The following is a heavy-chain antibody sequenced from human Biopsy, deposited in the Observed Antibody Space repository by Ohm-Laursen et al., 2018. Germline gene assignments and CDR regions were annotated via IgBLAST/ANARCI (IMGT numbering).Heavy chain of an antibody. CDR1: GASISSYY. V-gene: IGHV4-59*08. J-gene: IGHJ3*02. CDR3: GRREVVITHDAFDT. CDR2: VYYSGST. Sequence: TLSLTCTVSGASISSYYWTWIRQPAGKGLEWIGDVYYSGSTNRNPSLKSRVTILVDTSKNQFSLKLNSVTAADTAVYYCGRREVVITHDAFDTWGQGTMVTVSS. D-gene: IGHD3-22*01.